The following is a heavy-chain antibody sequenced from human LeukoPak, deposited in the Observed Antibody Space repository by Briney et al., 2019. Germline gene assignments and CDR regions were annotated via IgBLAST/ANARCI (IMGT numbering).Heavy chain of an antibody. Sequence: GGSLRLSCAASGFTFSSYAMSWVRQAPGKGLEWVSAISAGAGSTYYADSVKGRFTISRDNSKNTLFLQMNSLRAEDTAVYYSAKDQKNYYYMDVWGKGTTVTVSS. CDR3: AKDQKNYYYMDV. CDR2: ISAGAGST. CDR1: GFTFSSYA. V-gene: IGHV3-23*01. J-gene: IGHJ6*03.